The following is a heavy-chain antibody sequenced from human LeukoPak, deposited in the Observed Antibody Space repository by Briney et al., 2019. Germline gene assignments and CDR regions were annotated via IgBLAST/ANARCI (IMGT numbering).Heavy chain of an antibody. CDR1: GFTFSSYS. CDR2: ISSTGTYM. J-gene: IGHJ3*02. D-gene: IGHD3-10*01. Sequence: SGGSLRLSCAASGFTFSSYSMNWVRQAPGKGLEWVSSISSTGTYMYYADSVKGRFTISRDNAKNSLYLQMNSLRAEDTAVYYCARDPVRGALDGFDIWGQGTMVTVSS. CDR3: ARDPVRGALDGFDI. V-gene: IGHV3-21*01.